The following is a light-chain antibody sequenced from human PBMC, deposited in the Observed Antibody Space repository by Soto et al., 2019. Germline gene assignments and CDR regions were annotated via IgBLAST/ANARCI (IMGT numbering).Light chain of an antibody. CDR1: QSISDN. V-gene: IGKV3-15*01. CDR3: HRYDNWPLT. CDR2: HTS. J-gene: IGKJ4*01. Sequence: EIVMTQSPATLSVSPGDSATLSCRASQSISDNVAWYQQRPGLAPRLLIYHTSTRATGVPARFSGSGSGTEFSLTISSLQSDESAVYYGHRYDNWPLTFGGGTKVEIK.